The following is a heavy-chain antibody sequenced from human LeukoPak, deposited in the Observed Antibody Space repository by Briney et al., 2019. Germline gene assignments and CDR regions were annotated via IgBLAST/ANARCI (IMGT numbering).Heavy chain of an antibody. V-gene: IGHV3-74*01. D-gene: IGHD1-26*01. J-gene: IGHJ4*02. CDR2: INNDGSST. Sequence: PGGSLRLSCASSGFTFSTYWMHWVRHAPGKGLVCVSRINNDGSSTSYADSVKGRFTISRRNAKNTLYLQMNSLRAEDTAVYYCARDRLVGAPGGYFXYWGQGTLVTVS. CDR1: GFTFSTYW. CDR3: ARDRLVGAPGGYFXY.